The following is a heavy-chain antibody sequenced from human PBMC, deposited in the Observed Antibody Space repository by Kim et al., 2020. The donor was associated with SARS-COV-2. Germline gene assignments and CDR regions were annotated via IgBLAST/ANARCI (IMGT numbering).Heavy chain of an antibody. CDR2: IYYSGST. J-gene: IGHJ3*02. D-gene: IGHD1-20*01. CDR1: GGSISSYY. V-gene: IGHV4-59*08. CDR3: ARTLTPILHAFDI. Sequence: SETLSLTCTVSGGSISSYYWSWIRQPPGKGLEWIGYIYYSGSTNYNPSLKSRVTISVDTSKNQFSLKLSSVTAADTAVYYCARTLTPILHAFDIWGQGTMVTVSS.